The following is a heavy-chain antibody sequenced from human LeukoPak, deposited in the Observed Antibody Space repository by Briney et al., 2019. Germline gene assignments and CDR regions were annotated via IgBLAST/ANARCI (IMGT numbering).Heavy chain of an antibody. J-gene: IGHJ4*02. Sequence: PSETLSLTCTVSGASISMGGYYSGWLRQHRGKGLEWIVYIYVGGSTYYDPSLKSPSTISVDTAKTQFSMTPSSVTAADTAVYYCARGPARDDFWSGSLPDYSDYWGQGTLVTVSS. D-gene: IGHD3-3*01. CDR2: IYVGGST. V-gene: IGHV4-31*01. CDR1: GASISMGGYY. CDR3: ARGPARDDFWSGSLPDYSDY.